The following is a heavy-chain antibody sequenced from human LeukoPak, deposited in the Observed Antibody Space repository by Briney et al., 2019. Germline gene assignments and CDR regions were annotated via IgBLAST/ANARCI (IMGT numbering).Heavy chain of an antibody. CDR2: IIPILGIA. D-gene: IGHD3-16*01. J-gene: IGHJ5*02. Sequence: SVKVSCKASGGTFSSYAISWVRQAPGEGVEWMGRIIPILGIANYAQKFQGRVTITADKSTSTAYMELSSLRSEDTAVYYCARDQGDWFDPWGQGTLVTVSS. CDR3: ARDQGDWFDP. CDR1: GGTFSSYA. V-gene: IGHV1-69*04.